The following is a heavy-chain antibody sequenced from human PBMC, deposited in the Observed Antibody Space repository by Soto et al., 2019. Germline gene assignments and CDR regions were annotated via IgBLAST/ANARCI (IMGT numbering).Heavy chain of an antibody. CDR3: ARVLNYYDFWSGPGVYGMDV. J-gene: IGHJ6*02. D-gene: IGHD3-3*01. V-gene: IGHV1-8*01. Sequence: ASVKVSCKASGYTFTSYDINCVRQATGQGLEWMGWMNPNSGNTGYAQKFQGRVTMTRNTSISTAYMELSSLRSEDTAVYYCARVLNYYDFWSGPGVYGMDVWGQGTTVTVSS. CDR2: MNPNSGNT. CDR1: GYTFTSYD.